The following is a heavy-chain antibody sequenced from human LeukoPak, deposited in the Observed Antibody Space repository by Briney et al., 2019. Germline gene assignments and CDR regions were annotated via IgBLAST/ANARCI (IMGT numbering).Heavy chain of an antibody. D-gene: IGHD3-10*01. CDR3: ARAPSYDAFDI. CDR1: GFTFSDYY. V-gene: IGHV3-11*01. CDR2: ISSSGSTI. J-gene: IGHJ3*02. Sequence: PGGSLRLSCAASGFTFSDYYMTWIRQAPGKGLEWVSYISSSGSTIYYADSVKGRFTISRDNAKNSLYLQMNSLRAEETAVYYCARAPSYDAFDIWGQGTMVTVSS.